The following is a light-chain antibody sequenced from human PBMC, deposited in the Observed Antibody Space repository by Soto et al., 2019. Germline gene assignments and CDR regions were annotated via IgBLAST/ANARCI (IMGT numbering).Light chain of an antibody. J-gene: IGKJ2*01. CDR2: DAS. V-gene: IGKV3-20*01. Sequence: EIVLTQAPGTLSLSPGERATLSCRASESVSSIYLAWYQQKPGQAPRLLIYDASSRATGIPDRFSGSGSGTDFTLTISRLEPEDFAVYYCQKYGSSPYTFGQGTKLEIK. CDR3: QKYGSSPYT. CDR1: ESVSSIY.